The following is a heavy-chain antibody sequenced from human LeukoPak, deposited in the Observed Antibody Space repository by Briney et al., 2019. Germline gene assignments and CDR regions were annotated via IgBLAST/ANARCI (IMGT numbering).Heavy chain of an antibody. CDR2: IIPIFGTA. CDR1: GGTLSSYA. CDR3: AREFGYYDSSGYYSSYFDY. D-gene: IGHD3-22*01. J-gene: IGHJ4*02. Sequence: SVKVSCKASGGTLSSYAISWVRQAPGQGLEWMGGIIPIFGTANYAQKFQGRVTITADESTSTAYMELSSLRSEDTAVYYCAREFGYYDSSGYYSSYFDYWGQGTLVTVSS. V-gene: IGHV1-69*13.